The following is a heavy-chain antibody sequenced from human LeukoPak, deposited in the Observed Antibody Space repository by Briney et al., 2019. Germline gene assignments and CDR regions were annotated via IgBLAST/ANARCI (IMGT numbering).Heavy chain of an antibody. J-gene: IGHJ4*02. V-gene: IGHV3-30*18. CDR2: ISYDGSNK. D-gene: IGHD1-26*01. Sequence: GGSLRLSCAASGFTFSSYGMHWVRQAPGKWLEWVAVISYDGSNKYYADSVKGRFTLSRDNSKNTLYLQMNSLRAEHTAVYYCAKDGAGYFDYWGQGTLVTVSS. CDR3: AKDGAGYFDY. CDR1: GFTFSSYG.